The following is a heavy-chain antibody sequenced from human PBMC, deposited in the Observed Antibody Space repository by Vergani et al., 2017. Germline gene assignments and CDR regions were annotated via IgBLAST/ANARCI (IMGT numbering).Heavy chain of an antibody. J-gene: IGHJ4*02. CDR3: ARGDYGILTGYRY. V-gene: IGHV1-46*03. D-gene: IGHD3-9*01. CDR2: INPSGGHT. CDR1: GSTFSNYY. Sequence: QVQVVQSGAEVKKSGASVKVSCKTSGSTFSNYYMHWVRQAPGQGLELMGIINPSGGHTNYAQKFQGRVTMTRDTSTSTVYMELSSLRSEDTAIYYCARGDYGILTGYRYWGQGTLVTVSA.